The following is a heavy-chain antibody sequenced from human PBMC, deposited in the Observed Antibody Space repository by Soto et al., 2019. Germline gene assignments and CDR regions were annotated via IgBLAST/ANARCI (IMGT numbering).Heavy chain of an antibody. CDR1: GGSISSGGYY. CDR2: IYYSGST. V-gene: IGHV4-31*03. J-gene: IGHJ4*02. Sequence: SETLTLTCTVSGGSISSGGYYWSWIRQYPGKGLEWIGYIYYSGSTYYNPSLKSRVTISVDTSKNQFSLKLSSVTATDTAVYYCARERVDCTNGVCYLYYFDYWGQGTLVTVSS. D-gene: IGHD2-8*01. CDR3: ARERVDCTNGVCYLYYFDY.